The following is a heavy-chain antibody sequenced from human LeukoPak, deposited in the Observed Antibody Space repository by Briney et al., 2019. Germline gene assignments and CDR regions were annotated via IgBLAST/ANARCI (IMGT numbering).Heavy chain of an antibody. CDR3: ARDQGIYGDGIFDY. Sequence: PGGSLRLSCAASGFTFSNAWMSWVRQAPGKGLEWVGRIKSKTDGGTTDYAAPVKGRFTISRDDSKNTLYLQMNSLKTEDTAVYYCARDQGIYGDGIFDYWGQGTLVTVSS. V-gene: IGHV3-15*01. CDR1: GFTFSNAW. CDR2: IKSKTDGGTT. D-gene: IGHD5-24*01. J-gene: IGHJ4*02.